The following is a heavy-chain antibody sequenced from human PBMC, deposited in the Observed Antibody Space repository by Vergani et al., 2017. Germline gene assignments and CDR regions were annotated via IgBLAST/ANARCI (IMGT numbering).Heavy chain of an antibody. CDR3: AKGGPDRYYYMDV. CDR2: ISYDGSNK. J-gene: IGHJ6*03. V-gene: IGHV3-30*18. CDR1: GFTFSSYG. Sequence: HVQLVESGGGVVQPGRSLRLSCAASGFTFSSYGMHWVRQAPGKGLEWVAVISYDGSNKYYADSVKGRFTISRDNSKNTLYLQMNSLRAEDTAVYYCAKGGPDRYYYMDVWGKGP.